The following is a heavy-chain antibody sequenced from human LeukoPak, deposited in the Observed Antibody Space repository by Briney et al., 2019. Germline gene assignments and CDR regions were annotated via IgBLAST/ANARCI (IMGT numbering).Heavy chain of an antibody. V-gene: IGHV1-18*01. CDR3: ARDPIVVVVAATHYFDY. D-gene: IGHD2-15*01. CDR2: ISAYNGNT. J-gene: IGHJ4*02. Sequence: ASVKVSCKASGYTFTSYGISWVRQAPGQGLEWMGWISAYNGNTNYAQKLQGRVTMTTDTSTSTAYMELRSLRSDDTAVYYCARDPIVVVVAATHYFDYWGQGTLVTVSS. CDR1: GYTFTSYG.